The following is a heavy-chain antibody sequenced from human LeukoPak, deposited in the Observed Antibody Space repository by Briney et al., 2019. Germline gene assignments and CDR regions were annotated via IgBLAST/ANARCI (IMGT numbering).Heavy chain of an antibody. CDR1: GGSISSGSYY. Sequence: PSETLSLSCTVSGGSISSGSYYWSWIRQPAGKGLQWIERTYTSGSTNYNPSLKSRVTISVDTSKNQFSLKLSSVTAADTAVYYCAREPNGYCSGGSCYGGWFDPWGQGTLVTVSS. D-gene: IGHD2-15*01. V-gene: IGHV4-61*02. CDR2: TYTSGST. CDR3: AREPNGYCSGGSCYGGWFDP. J-gene: IGHJ5*02.